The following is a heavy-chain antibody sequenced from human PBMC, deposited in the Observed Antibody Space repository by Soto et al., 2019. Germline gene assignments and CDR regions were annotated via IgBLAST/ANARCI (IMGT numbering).Heavy chain of an antibody. CDR2: INRGGSST. CDR1: GFTFSRNW. D-gene: IGHD4-17*01. Sequence: GGSLRLSCAASGFTFSRNWMNWVRQAPGEGLEWVACINRGGSSTNYADSVKGRFTISRDNSKNTLYLQMNSLRAEDTAVYYCAKHGDYGRYFYYMDVWGKGTTVTVSS. CDR3: AKHGDYGRYFYYMDV. J-gene: IGHJ6*03. V-gene: IGHV3-74*01.